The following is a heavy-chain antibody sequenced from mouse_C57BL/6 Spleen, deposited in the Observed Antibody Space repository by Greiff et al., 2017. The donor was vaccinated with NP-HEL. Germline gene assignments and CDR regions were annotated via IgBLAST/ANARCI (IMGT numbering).Heavy chain of an antibody. CDR3: ARLMGYYGSRYEYAMDY. D-gene: IGHD1-1*01. CDR2: IDPSDSYT. Sequence: VQLQQPGAELVRPGTSVKLSCKASGYTFTSYWMHWVKQRPGQGLEWIGVIDPSDSYTNYNQKFKGKATLTVDTSSSTAYMQLSSLTSEDSAVYYCARLMGYYGSRYEYAMDYWGQGTSVTVSS. J-gene: IGHJ4*01. V-gene: IGHV1-59*01. CDR1: GYTFTSYW.